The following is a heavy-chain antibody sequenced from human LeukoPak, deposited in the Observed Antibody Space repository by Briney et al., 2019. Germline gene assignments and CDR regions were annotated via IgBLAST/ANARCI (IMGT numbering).Heavy chain of an antibody. Sequence: SETLSLTCTVSGGSISSHYWSWIRQPPGKGLEWIGYIYYSGSTNYNPSLKSRVTISVDTSKNQFSLKLSSVTAADTAVYYCASGNYDILTARYYFDYWGQGTLVTVSS. V-gene: IGHV4-59*11. CDR1: GGSISSHY. D-gene: IGHD3-9*01. J-gene: IGHJ4*02. CDR3: ASGNYDILTARYYFDY. CDR2: IYYSGST.